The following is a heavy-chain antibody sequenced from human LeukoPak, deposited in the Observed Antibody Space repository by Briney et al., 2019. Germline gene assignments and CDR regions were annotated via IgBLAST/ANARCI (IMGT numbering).Heavy chain of an antibody. CDR3: ARGRQWLVGDLDY. CDR1: GYTFTSYA. Sequence: GASVKVSCEASGYTFTSYAMHWVRQAPGQRLEWMGWINAGNGNTKYSQRFQGRVTITRDTSASTAYMELSSLRSEDTAVYYCARGRQWLVGDLDYWGQGTLVTVSS. D-gene: IGHD6-19*01. V-gene: IGHV1-3*01. CDR2: INAGNGNT. J-gene: IGHJ4*02.